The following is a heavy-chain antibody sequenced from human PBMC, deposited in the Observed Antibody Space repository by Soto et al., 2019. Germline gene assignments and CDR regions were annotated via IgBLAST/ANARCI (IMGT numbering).Heavy chain of an antibody. D-gene: IGHD3-16*01. J-gene: IGHJ6*02. V-gene: IGHV4-4*07. CDR1: DGSISDYY. CDR3: ARDGGRFMIASIDV. CDR2: IFASGST. Sequence: SETLSLTCTVSDGSISDYYWSWIRQPAGKGLEWIGRIFASGSTNYNPSLKSRVTMSVDTSKNQFSLRLSSVTAADTAVYYCARDGGRFMIASIDVWGRGTTVTVS.